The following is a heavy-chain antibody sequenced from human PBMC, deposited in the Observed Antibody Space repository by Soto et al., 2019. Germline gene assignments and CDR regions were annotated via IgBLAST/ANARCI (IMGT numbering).Heavy chain of an antibody. CDR2: INEDGSEK. J-gene: IGHJ4*02. CDR1: GFTLSNYW. Sequence: PGGSLRLSCAASGFTLSNYWMNWVRQAPGKGLEWVANINEDGSEKYYVDSAKGRFTISRDNAKNSLYLQMSSLRAEDTALYYCARDLFDYWGQGTLVTVSS. V-gene: IGHV3-7*01. CDR3: ARDLFDY.